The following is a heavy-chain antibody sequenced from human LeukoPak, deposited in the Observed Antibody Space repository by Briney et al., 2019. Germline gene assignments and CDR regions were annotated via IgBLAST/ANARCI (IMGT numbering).Heavy chain of an antibody. CDR2: IYTSGST. Sequence: SETLSLTCTVSGGSISSYYWSWIRQPAGKGLEWIGRIYTSGSTNYNPSLKNRVTMSVDTSKDQFSLKLSSVTAADTAVYYCARDQGSGYAYGMDVWGQGTTATVSS. D-gene: IGHD5-12*01. V-gene: IGHV4-4*07. J-gene: IGHJ6*02. CDR1: GGSISSYY. CDR3: ARDQGSGYAYGMDV.